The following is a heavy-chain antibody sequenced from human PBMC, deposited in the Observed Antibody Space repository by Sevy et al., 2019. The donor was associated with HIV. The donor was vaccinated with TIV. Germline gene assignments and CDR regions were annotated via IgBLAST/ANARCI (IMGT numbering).Heavy chain of an antibody. D-gene: IGHD3-22*01. CDR3: ARIIFDSSGSMGRRYYFDY. CDR1: GGSISSYY. Sequence: SETLSLTCTVSGGSISSYYWSWIRQPPGKGLERIGYIYYSGSTNYNPSLKSRVTISVDTSKNQFSLKLSSVTAADTAVYYCARIIFDSSGSMGRRYYFDYWGQGTLVTVSS. J-gene: IGHJ4*02. V-gene: IGHV4-59*01. CDR2: IYYSGST.